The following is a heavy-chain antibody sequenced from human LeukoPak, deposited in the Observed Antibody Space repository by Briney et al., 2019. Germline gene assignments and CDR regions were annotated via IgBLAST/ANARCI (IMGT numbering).Heavy chain of an antibody. D-gene: IGHD6-19*01. CDR1: GGSISSSSYY. Sequence: SETLSLTCTVSGGSISSSSYYWGWIRQPPGKGQEWIGSIYYSGSTYYNPSLKSRVTISVDTSKNQFSLKLSSVTAADTAVYYCARDPLEQYSSGWYGGFDYWGQGTLVTVSS. CDR3: ARDPLEQYSSGWYGGFDY. CDR2: IYYSGST. V-gene: IGHV4-39*07. J-gene: IGHJ4*02.